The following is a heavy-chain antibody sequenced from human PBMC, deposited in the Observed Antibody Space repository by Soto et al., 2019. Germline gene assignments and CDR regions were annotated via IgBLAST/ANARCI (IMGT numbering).Heavy chain of an antibody. CDR1: GDSISSSNSY. D-gene: IGHD3-3*01. V-gene: IGHV4-39*01. Sequence: PSETLSLTCTVSGDSISSSNSYWGWIRQPPGKGLEWIGDIYHSGTTYYNPSLKSRLTISVDTSRNQFSLKLSSVTAADTAVYYCARRFSYFDYWGQGALVTVSS. J-gene: IGHJ4*02. CDR3: ARRFSYFDY. CDR2: IYHSGTT.